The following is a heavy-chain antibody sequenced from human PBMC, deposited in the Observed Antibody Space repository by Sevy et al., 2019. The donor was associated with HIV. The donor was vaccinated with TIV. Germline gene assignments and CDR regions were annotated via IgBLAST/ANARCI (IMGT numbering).Heavy chain of an antibody. V-gene: IGHV3-21*01. CDR1: GFTFSNYF. CDR3: ARGDYYGSLYYFDY. Sequence: GGSLRLSCAASGFTFSNYFMNWDRQAPGKGLEWVSSISRGSSYIFYADSLKGRFTISRDNAKNSLYLHMNSLRAEDTAVYYCARGDYYGSLYYFDYWGPGTLVTVSS. CDR2: ISRGSSYI. J-gene: IGHJ4*02. D-gene: IGHD3-10*01.